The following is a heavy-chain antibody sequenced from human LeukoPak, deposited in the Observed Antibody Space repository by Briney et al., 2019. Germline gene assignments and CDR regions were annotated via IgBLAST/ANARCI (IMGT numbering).Heavy chain of an antibody. V-gene: IGHV3-30*18. CDR1: GFTFSNYG. CDR3: AKELTRGSSWYEDY. CDR2: ISYDGSAE. J-gene: IGHJ4*02. D-gene: IGHD6-13*01. Sequence: GGSLRLSCAASGFTFSNYGMHWVRQAPGKGLEWVAVISYDGSAEYYADSVKGRFAIYRDNSRNTLYLQMNSLRPEDTAVYYCAKELTRGSSWYEDYWGQGTLVTVSS.